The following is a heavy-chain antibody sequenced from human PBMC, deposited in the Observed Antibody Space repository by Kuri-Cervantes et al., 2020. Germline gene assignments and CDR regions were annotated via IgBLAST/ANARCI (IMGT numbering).Heavy chain of an antibody. CDR3: ASGVGELGYYGMDV. V-gene: IGHV1-8*01. D-gene: IGHD3-10*01. Sequence: APVKVSCKASGYTFTSYDINWVRQATGQGLEWMGWMNPNSGNTGYAQKFQGRVTMTTDTSTSTAYMELRSLRSDDTAVYYCASGVGELGYYGMDVWGQGTTVTVSS. J-gene: IGHJ6*02. CDR2: MNPNSGNT. CDR1: GYTFTSYD.